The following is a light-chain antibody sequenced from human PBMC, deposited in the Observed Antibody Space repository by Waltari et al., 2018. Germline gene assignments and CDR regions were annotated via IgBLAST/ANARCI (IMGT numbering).Light chain of an antibody. CDR3: AAWDDSLNGWV. J-gene: IGLJ3*02. V-gene: IGLV1-44*01. CDR2: SNN. Sequence: QSVLTQPPSASGTPGQRATISCSGRSPNIASNTVNWYQQLPGTAPKLLIYSNNQRPSGVPDRFSGSKSGTSASLAISGLQSEDEADYYCAAWDDSLNGWVFGGGTKLTVL. CDR1: SPNIASNT.